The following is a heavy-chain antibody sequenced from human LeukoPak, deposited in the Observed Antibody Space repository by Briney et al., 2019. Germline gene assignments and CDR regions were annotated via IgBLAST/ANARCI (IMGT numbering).Heavy chain of an antibody. Sequence: ASVKVSCKASGYTFTSYGISWVRQAPGQGLEWMGWISAYNGNTNYAQKLQGRVTMTTDTSTSTAYMELRSLGSDDTAVYYCASVSGYYPSNYYFDYWGQGTLVTVSS. D-gene: IGHD3-22*01. CDR3: ASVSGYYPSNYYFDY. CDR1: GYTFTSYG. V-gene: IGHV1-18*01. J-gene: IGHJ4*02. CDR2: ISAYNGNT.